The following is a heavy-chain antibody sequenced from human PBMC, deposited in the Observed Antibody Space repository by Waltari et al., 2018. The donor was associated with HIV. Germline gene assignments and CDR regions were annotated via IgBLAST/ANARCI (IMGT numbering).Heavy chain of an antibody. J-gene: IGHJ3*02. CDR1: GGSISSSSYY. V-gene: IGHV4-39*01. CDR2: IYYSGST. D-gene: IGHD3-22*01. CDR3: ARPSYYDSSGYPGAFDI. Sequence: QLQLQESGPGLVKPSETLSLTCTVSGGSISSSSYYWGWIRQPPGKGLEWIGSIYYSGSTYYNPSLKSRVTISVDTSKNQFSLKLSSVTAADTAVYYCARPSYYDSSGYPGAFDIWGQGTMVTVSS.